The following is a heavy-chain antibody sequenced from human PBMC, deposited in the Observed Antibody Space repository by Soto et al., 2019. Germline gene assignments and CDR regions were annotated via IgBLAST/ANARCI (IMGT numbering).Heavy chain of an antibody. CDR3: VGTGTTGDY. J-gene: IGHJ4*02. Sequence: PSETLSLTCSVSGASVRSGDYYWSCIRQAPGKGLEWIGYIYNSGGSYYNPSLKGRLTISIDTSKNQFSLKLNSVTAADTAIYYCVGTGTTGDYWGRGTLVTVSS. CDR1: GASVRSGDYY. V-gene: IGHV4-30-4*01. D-gene: IGHD4-17*01. CDR2: IYNSGGS.